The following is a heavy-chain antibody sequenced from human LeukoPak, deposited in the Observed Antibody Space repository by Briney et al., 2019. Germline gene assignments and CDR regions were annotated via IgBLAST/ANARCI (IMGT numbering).Heavy chain of an antibody. CDR2: INHSGST. CDR1: GGSFSGYY. CDR3: ARGRDPY. V-gene: IGHV4-34*01. Sequence: SETLSLTCAVYGGSFSGYYGTWIRQPPGRGLEWIGEINHSGSTNYNPSLKSRVTISVDTSKSQFSLKLNSLTAADTAMYYCARGRDPYWGQGTLVTVSS. J-gene: IGHJ4*02. D-gene: IGHD5-24*01.